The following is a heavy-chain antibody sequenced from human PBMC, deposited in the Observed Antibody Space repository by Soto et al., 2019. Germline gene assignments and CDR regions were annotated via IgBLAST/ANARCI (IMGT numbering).Heavy chain of an antibody. D-gene: IGHD3-10*01. J-gene: IGHJ4*02. Sequence: QVQLVQSGAEVKRPGSSVKVSCKASGDTFSFYSINWVRQAPGLGLEWMGRVNPILSLSNYAQRFQGRVTMTADNSTSTAYIVISSLRSEDTAIYYCATSYGAGYRAFDYWGQGAQVIVSS. CDR2: VNPILSLS. V-gene: IGHV1-69*02. CDR3: ATSYGAGYRAFDY. CDR1: GDTFSFYS.